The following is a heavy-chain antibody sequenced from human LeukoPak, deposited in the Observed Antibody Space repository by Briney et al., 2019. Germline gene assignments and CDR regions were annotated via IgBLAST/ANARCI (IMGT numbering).Heavy chain of an antibody. CDR3: ARGLGYGDYVVIWVGEPLDY. CDR2: TNPNSGGT. Sequence: ASVKVSCRAPGYTFTGYNMHWVRQAPGQGLEWMGRTNPNSGGTNYAQKFQGRVTMTRDTSISTAYMELSRLRSDDTAVYYCARGLGYGDYVVIWVGEPLDYWGQGTLVTVSS. J-gene: IGHJ4*02. D-gene: IGHD4-17*01. V-gene: IGHV1-2*06. CDR1: GYTFTGYN.